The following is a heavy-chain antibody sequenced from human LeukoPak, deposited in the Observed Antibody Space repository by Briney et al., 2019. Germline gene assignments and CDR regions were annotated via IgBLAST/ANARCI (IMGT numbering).Heavy chain of an antibody. Sequence: SVKVSCKASVPTFTSYAINWVRQAPGQGLEWMGGFIPIFGSPTYAQNFQGRVTFTTDESRYTAYMELINLKSDDAAVYYCAGFFYDSSGDAFDIWGRGTMVTVSS. J-gene: IGHJ3*02. CDR1: VPTFTSYA. D-gene: IGHD3-22*01. CDR2: FIPIFGSP. V-gene: IGHV1-69*05. CDR3: AGFFYDSSGDAFDI.